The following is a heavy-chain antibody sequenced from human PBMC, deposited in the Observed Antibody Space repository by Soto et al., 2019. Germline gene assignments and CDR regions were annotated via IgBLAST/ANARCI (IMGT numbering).Heavy chain of an antibody. CDR3: AKNWNWGSLVH. CDR2: IYYGGST. V-gene: IGHV4-61*05. CDR1: GGSISSSSYY. J-gene: IGHJ4*02. Sequence: SETLSLTCTVSGGSISSSSYYWSWIRQSPGKGLEWIGFIYYGGSTNYNPSLKSRVTISVDTPKNQFSLKLSSVTAADTAVYYCAKNWNWGSLVHWGQGTLVTVSS. D-gene: IGHD7-27*01.